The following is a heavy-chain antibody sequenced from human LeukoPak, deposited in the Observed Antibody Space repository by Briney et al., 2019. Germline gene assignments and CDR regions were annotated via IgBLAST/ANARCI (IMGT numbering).Heavy chain of an antibody. Sequence: SETLSLTCTVSGGSISSSSYYWGWIRQPPGKGLEWIGSIYYSGSTYYNPSLKSRVTISVDTSKNQFSLKLSSVTAADTAVYYCASPRLGYCSSTSCYVFDPWGQGTLLTVSS. CDR3: ASPRLGYCSSTSCYVFDP. V-gene: IGHV4-39*01. J-gene: IGHJ5*02. D-gene: IGHD2-2*01. CDR2: IYYSGST. CDR1: GGSISSSSYY.